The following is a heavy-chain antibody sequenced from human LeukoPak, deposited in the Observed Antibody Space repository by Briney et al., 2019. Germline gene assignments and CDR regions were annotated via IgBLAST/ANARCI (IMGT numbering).Heavy chain of an antibody. CDR3: ARAHLAAAGPPYYYYYGMDV. Sequence: PSETLSLTCTVSRGSISSYYWSWIRQPPAKGLEWIGYIYYSGSTNYNPSLKSRVTISVDTSKNQFSLKLSSVTAADTAVYYCARAHLAAAGPPYYYYYGMDVWGQGTTVTVSS. V-gene: IGHV4-59*01. CDR1: RGSISSYY. J-gene: IGHJ6*02. D-gene: IGHD6-13*01. CDR2: IYYSGST.